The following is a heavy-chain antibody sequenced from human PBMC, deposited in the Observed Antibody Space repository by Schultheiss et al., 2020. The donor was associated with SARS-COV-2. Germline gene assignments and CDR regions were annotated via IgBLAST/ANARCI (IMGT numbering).Heavy chain of an antibody. V-gene: IGHV3-53*05. J-gene: IGHJ3*02. CDR1: GFTVSSNY. Sequence: GGSLRLSCAASGFTVSSNYMSWVRQAPGKGLEWVSVIYSGGSTYYADSVKGRFTISRDNAKNSLYLQMNSLRSEDTAMYYCARTISEYDTFDIWGQGTEVTVSS. CDR3: ARTISEYDTFDI. D-gene: IGHD2/OR15-2a*01. CDR2: IYSGGST.